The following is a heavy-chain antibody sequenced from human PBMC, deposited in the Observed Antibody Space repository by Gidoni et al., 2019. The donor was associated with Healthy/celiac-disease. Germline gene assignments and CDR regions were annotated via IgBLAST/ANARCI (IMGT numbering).Heavy chain of an antibody. V-gene: IGHV3-30*01. Sequence: QVQLVESGGGVVQPGRSLRLSCAASGVTFSSYAMHWVRQAPGKGLEWVAVISYDGSNKYYADSVKGRFTISRDNSKNTLYLQMNSLRAEDTAVYYCARDGDYCSGGSCYSEYYYGMDVWGQGTTVTVSS. CDR2: ISYDGSNK. J-gene: IGHJ6*02. D-gene: IGHD2-15*01. CDR1: GVTFSSYA. CDR3: ARDGDYCSGGSCYSEYYYGMDV.